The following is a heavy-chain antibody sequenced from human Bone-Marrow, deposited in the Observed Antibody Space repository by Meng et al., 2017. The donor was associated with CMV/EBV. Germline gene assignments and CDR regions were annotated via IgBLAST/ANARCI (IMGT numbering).Heavy chain of an antibody. V-gene: IGHV3-23*01. CDR1: GFTFSSYA. D-gene: IGHD3-10*01. CDR2: ISGSGGST. J-gene: IGHJ6*02. CDR3: AKDVGLWFGRGGMDV. Sequence: GGSLRLSCAASGFTFSSYAMSWVRQAPGKGLDWVSAISGSGGSTYYADSVKGRFTISRDNSKNTLYVQMNSLRAEDTAVYYCAKDVGLWFGRGGMDVWGQGTTVTVSS.